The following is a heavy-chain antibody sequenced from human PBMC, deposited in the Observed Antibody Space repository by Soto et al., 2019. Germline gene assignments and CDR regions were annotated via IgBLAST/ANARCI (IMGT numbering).Heavy chain of an antibody. CDR2: IKSKTDGGTT. J-gene: IGHJ4*02. D-gene: IGHD3-3*01. CDR1: GFTFSNAW. V-gene: IGHV3-15*01. Sequence: RGSLRLSCEASGFTFSNAWMSWVRQAPGKGLEWVGRIKSKTDGGTTDYAAPVKGRFTISRDDSKNTLYLQMNSLKTEDTAVYYCTTDGGSILEWLSDFDYWGQGTLVTVSS. CDR3: TTDGGSILEWLSDFDY.